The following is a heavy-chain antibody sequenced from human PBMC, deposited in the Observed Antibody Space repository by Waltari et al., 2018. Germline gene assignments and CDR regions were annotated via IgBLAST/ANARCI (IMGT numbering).Heavy chain of an antibody. V-gene: IGHV3-7*01. D-gene: IGHD3-10*01. CDR2: INPDGIQK. Sequence: EVQLVESGGGLVQPGGSLRLSCAASGFTFNTYWMKWVRQAPGKGLELVVNINPDGIQKFYVDAVKGRFTVSRDNAQNSLYLQMNNLRAEDTAVYYCTTLARGESGDYWGQGTLVTVSS. CDR1: GFTFNTYW. CDR3: TTLARGESGDY. J-gene: IGHJ4*02.